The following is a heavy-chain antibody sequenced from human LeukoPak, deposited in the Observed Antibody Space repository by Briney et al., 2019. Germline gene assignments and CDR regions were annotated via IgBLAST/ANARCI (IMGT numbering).Heavy chain of an antibody. D-gene: IGHD2-15*01. J-gene: IGHJ5*02. Sequence: ASVKVSCKSSGYTFNGYYMHWVRQAPGQGLEWMGWINPNNGGTKYAQKYQGRVTMTTDTSTSTAYMEMTNLRSDDTAVYYCARAFVVVVDGNLALEWFDPWGQGTLVIVSS. CDR1: GYTFNGYY. CDR2: INPNNGGT. V-gene: IGHV1-2*02. CDR3: ARAFVVVVDGNLALEWFDP.